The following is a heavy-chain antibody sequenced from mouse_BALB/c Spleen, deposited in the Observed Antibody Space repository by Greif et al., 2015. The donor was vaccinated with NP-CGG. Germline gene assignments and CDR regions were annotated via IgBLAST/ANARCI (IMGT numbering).Heavy chain of an antibody. CDR1: GYSFTGYY. Sequence: LVKTGASVKISCKASGYSFTGYYMHWVKQSHGKSLEWIGYISCYNGATSYNQKFKGKATFTVDTSSSTAYMQFNSLTSEDSAVYYCARIYYGSSYGFAYWGQGTLVTVPA. CDR2: ISCYNGAT. J-gene: IGHJ3*01. V-gene: IGHV1S34*01. D-gene: IGHD1-1*01. CDR3: ARIYYGSSYGFAY.